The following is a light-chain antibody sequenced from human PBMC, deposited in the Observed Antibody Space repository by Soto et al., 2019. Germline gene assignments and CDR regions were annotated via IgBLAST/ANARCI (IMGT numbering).Light chain of an antibody. CDR2: AAS. V-gene: IGKV3-15*01. Sequence: EIVLTQSPATLSVSPGERATLSCRASQSISINLAWYRQRPGQAPRLLIYAASTRATGIPARFNGSGSGTEFTLTISSLQSEDFAVYHCQQYNNLPRTFGQGTKVEIK. CDR3: QQYNNLPRT. J-gene: IGKJ1*01. CDR1: QSISIN.